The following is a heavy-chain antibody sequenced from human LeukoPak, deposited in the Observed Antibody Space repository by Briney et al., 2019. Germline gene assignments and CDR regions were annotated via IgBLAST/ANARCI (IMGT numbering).Heavy chain of an antibody. CDR2: ISYDGSNK. D-gene: IGHD3-22*01. CDR3: ARDCVVNHLDY. V-gene: IGHV3-30-3*01. Sequence: GGSLRLSCAASGFTFSSYAMHWVRQAPGKGLEWVAVISYDGSNKYYADSVKGRFTISRDNSKNTLYLQMNSLRAEDTAVYYCARDCVVNHLDYWGQGTLVTVSS. J-gene: IGHJ4*02. CDR1: GFTFSSYA.